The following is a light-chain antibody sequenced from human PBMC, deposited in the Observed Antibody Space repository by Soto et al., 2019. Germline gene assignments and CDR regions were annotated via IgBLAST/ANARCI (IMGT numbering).Light chain of an antibody. CDR1: QSVSSSD. J-gene: IGKJ2*01. CDR2: SAY. CDR3: QQYDT. Sequence: IVLPQSPGTLSLSPGERATLSCRASQSVSSSDLAWYQQKPGQAPRLLIYSAYSSATGIPDRFSGSGSGTDFTLTISRLEPEDCAVYYCQQYDTLGQGTKREIK. V-gene: IGKV3-20*01.